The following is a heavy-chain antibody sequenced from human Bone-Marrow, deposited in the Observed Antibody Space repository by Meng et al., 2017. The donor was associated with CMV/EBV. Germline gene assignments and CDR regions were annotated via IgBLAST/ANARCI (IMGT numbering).Heavy chain of an antibody. V-gene: IGHV3-53*01. Sequence: GESLKISCAASGFTVSSYYMSWVRQAPGKGLEWVSVIYSGGSTYYADSVKGRFTISRDNSKNTLYLQLNSLRAEDTAVYYCARAPELAGYGMDVWGQGTTVTVSS. CDR3: ARAPELAGYGMDV. CDR1: GFTVSSYY. J-gene: IGHJ6*02. CDR2: IYSGGST. D-gene: IGHD6-13*01.